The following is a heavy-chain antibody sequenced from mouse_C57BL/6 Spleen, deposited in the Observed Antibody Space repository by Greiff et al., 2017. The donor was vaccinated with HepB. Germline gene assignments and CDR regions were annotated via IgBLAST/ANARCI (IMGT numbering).Heavy chain of an antibody. CDR1: GYAFSSYW. CDR3: ARSSNYYVSSFLDY. D-gene: IGHD1-1*01. V-gene: IGHV1-80*01. Sequence: QVQLQQSGAELVKPGASVKISCKASGYAFSSYWMNWVKQRPGKGLEWIGQIYPGDGDTNYNGKFKGKATLTADKSSSTAYMQLSSLTSEDSAVYFCARSSNYYVSSFLDYWGQGTTLTVSS. J-gene: IGHJ2*01. CDR2: IYPGDGDT.